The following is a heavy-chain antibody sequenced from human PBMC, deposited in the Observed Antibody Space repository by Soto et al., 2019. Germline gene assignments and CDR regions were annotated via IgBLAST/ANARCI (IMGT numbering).Heavy chain of an antibody. Sequence: QVQLVQSGVEVKKPGASVKVSCKASGYTSTSNGISWVRQAPGQGLEWMGWISTYNGNTNYAQKFQGRVTMTTDTSTSTADMELNSRRSDGTAVDYCARVVQYSNWYFDLWGRGTLVTVSS. CDR1: GYTSTSNG. CDR2: ISTYNGNT. V-gene: IGHV1-18*01. J-gene: IGHJ2*01. CDR3: ARVVQYSNWYFDL. D-gene: IGHD6-6*01.